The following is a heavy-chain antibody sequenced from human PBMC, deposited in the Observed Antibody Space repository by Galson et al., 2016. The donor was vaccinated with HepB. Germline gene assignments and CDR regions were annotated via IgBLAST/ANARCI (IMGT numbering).Heavy chain of an antibody. CDR2: ISSDGTST. CDR1: GFTLSTYW. J-gene: IGHJ4*02. V-gene: IGHV3-74*01. Sequence: SLRLSCAASGFTLSTYWMHWARQAPGKGLVWVSRISSDGTSTSYADSVKGRFTISRDNAKNTLYLQMNSLRAEDTAVYYCAREAGTNPLFDYWGQGTLVTVSS. D-gene: IGHD6-19*01. CDR3: AREAGTNPLFDY.